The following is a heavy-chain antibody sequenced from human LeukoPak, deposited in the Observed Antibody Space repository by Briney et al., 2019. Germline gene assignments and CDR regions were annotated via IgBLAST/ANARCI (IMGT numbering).Heavy chain of an antibody. CDR2: FYSSVST. CDR3: ARDGAPGGLGNYYYGMDV. CDR1: GGSISSYY. Sequence: ASETLSLTCIVSGGSISSYYWNWIRQSAGKGLEWIGRFYSSVSTDYNPSLKSRVTISVDTSKNQFSLKLSSVTAADTAVYYCARDGAPGGLGNYYYGMDVWGQGTTVTVSS. D-gene: IGHD1-26*01. V-gene: IGHV4-4*07. J-gene: IGHJ6*02.